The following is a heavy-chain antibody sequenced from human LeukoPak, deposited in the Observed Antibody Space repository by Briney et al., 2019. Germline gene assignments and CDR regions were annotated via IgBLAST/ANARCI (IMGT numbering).Heavy chain of an antibody. CDR1: GFTFSSYE. D-gene: IGHD3-10*02. CDR2: ISSSGSTI. V-gene: IGHV3-48*03. CDR3: AELGITMIGGV. J-gene: IGHJ6*04. Sequence: PGGSLRLSCAASGFTFSSYEMNWVRQAPGKGLEWVSYISSSGSTIYYADSVKGRFTIPRDNAKNSLYLQMNCLRAEDTAVYYCAELGITMIGGVWGKGTTVTISS.